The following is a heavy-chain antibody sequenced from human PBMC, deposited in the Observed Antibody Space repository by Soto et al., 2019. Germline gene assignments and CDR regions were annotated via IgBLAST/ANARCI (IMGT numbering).Heavy chain of an antibody. CDR1: GYTFTSYD. Sequence: GASVKVSCKASGYTFTSYDINWVRQATGQGLEWMGWMNPNSGNTGYAQKFQGRVTMTRNTSISTAYMELSSLRSEDTAVYYCARGVPNCSSTSSISTCWFDPWGQGTLVTVPS. J-gene: IGHJ5*02. D-gene: IGHD2-2*01. V-gene: IGHV1-8*01. CDR3: ARGVPNCSSTSSISTCWFDP. CDR2: MNPNSGNT.